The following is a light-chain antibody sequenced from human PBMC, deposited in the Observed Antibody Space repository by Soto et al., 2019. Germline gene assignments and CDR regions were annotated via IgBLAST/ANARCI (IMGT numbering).Light chain of an antibody. V-gene: IGKV1-5*03. J-gene: IGKJ2*01. Sequence: DIQMTQSPSTLSASVGDRVTITCRASQNINTWLAWHQQKPGKAPKLLIYKASNLERGVPSRFSGSGSGTECTRTISSLQRDDFAGYYCQQYNTYYTFGQGTKLEIK. CDR1: QNINTW. CDR3: QQYNTYYT. CDR2: KAS.